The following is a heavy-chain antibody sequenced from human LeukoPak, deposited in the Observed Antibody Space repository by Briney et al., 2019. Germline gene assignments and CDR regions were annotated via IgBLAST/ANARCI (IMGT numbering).Heavy chain of an antibody. J-gene: IGHJ4*02. CDR2: IYYSGST. CDR3: ARDNPGTGYGTDY. Sequence: SQTLSLTCTVSGGSISSGDYYWSWIRQPPGKGLEWIGYIYYSGSTYYHPSLKSRVTISVDTSKNQFSLKLSSVTAADTAVYYCARDNPGTGYGTDYWGQGTLVTVSS. CDR1: GGSISSGDYY. D-gene: IGHD3/OR15-3a*01. V-gene: IGHV4-30-4*01.